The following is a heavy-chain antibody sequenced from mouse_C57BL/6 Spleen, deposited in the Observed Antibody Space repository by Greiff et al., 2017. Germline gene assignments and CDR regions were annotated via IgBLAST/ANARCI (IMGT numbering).Heavy chain of an antibody. V-gene: IGHV1-69*01. Sequence: QVQLQQPGAELVMPGASVKLSCKASGYTFTSYWMHWVKQRPGQGLEWIGEIDPSDSYTNYNQKFKGKSTLTVDKSSSTAYMQLSSLTSEDSAVYYCARLGDDYDGGFAHWGQGTLVTVSA. CDR3: ARLGDDYDGGFAH. D-gene: IGHD2-4*01. CDR2: IDPSDSYT. CDR1: GYTFTSYW. J-gene: IGHJ3*01.